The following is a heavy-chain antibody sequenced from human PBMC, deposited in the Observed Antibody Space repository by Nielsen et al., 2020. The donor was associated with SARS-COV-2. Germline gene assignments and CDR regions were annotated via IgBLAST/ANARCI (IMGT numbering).Heavy chain of an antibody. CDR2: INPSGGST. V-gene: IGHV1-46*01. Sequence: ASVKVSCKASGYTFTSYYMHWVRQAPGQGLEWMGIINPSGGSTSYAQKFQGRVTMTRDTSTSTVYMGLSSLRSEDTAVYYCAREPRAPSSGKLFDYWGQGTLVTVSS. CDR3: AREPRAPSSGKLFDY. J-gene: IGHJ4*02. D-gene: IGHD1-26*01. CDR1: GYTFTSYY.